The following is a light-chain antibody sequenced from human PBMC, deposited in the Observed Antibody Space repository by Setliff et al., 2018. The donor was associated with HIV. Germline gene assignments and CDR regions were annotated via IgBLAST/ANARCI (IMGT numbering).Light chain of an antibody. CDR2: DVG. V-gene: IGLV2-14*03. Sequence: ALTQPASVSGSPGQSITISCTGTSSDVGDYNYVSWYQQHPGKAPKLMISDVGNRPSGISNRFSGSKSGNTASLTISGLQAEDEADYYCSSYTSRTPLYVFGTGTKV. CDR3: SSYTSRTPLYV. J-gene: IGLJ1*01. CDR1: SSDVGDYNY.